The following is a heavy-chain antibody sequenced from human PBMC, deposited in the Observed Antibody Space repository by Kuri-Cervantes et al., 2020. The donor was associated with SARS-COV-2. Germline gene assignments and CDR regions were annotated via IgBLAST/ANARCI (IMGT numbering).Heavy chain of an antibody. V-gene: IGHV3-21*01. CDR2: IDSSSDYI. CDR1: GFTFRSYS. Sequence: ETLSLTCAASGFTFRSYSMNWVRQTPGKGLEWVSSIDSSSDYIYYADSVKGRFTISRDNANNSLSLQMNSLGAEDTAVYYCARDCSSPYKYYYYYYMDVWGNGTTVTVSS. D-gene: IGHD6-13*01. CDR3: ARDCSSPYKYYYYYYMDV. J-gene: IGHJ6*03.